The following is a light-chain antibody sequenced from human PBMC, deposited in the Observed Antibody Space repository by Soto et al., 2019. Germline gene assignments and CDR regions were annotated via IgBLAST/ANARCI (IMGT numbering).Light chain of an antibody. CDR1: SNDVGRYNL. J-gene: IGLJ3*02. CDR3: CAYAGSGTVV. CDR2: EAT. V-gene: IGLV2-23*01. Sequence: QSVLTQPAAVSGSPEQSITISCTGTSNDVGRYNLVSWYQHHPGKAPKVMIYEATKRPSGVSNRFSGSKSGNTASLTISGVQTDDEADYYCCAYAGSGTVVFGGGTKLTVL.